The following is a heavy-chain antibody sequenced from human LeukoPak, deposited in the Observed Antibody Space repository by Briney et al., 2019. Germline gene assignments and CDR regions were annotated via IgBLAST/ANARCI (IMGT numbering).Heavy chain of an antibody. CDR3: ARDGLRTTDMIPRDV. V-gene: IGHV4-34*01. Sequence: SETLSLTCAVYGGSFSGYYWSWIRQPPGKGLEWIGEINHSGSTNYNPSLKSRVTISVDTSKKQFSLKLSSVSAADTAVYYCARDGLRTTDMIPRDVWGKGTTVTVSS. D-gene: IGHD4-11*01. CDR1: GGSFSGYY. J-gene: IGHJ6*04. CDR2: INHSGST.